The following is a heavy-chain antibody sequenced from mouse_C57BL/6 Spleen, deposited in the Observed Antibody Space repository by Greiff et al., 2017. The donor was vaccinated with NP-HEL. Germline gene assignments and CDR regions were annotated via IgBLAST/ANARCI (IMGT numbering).Heavy chain of an antibody. D-gene: IGHD1-1*01. Sequence: QVQLQQPGAELVRPGSSVKLSCKASGYTFTSYWMHWVKQRPIQGLEWIGNIDPSDSETHYNQKFKDKATLTVDKSSSTAYMQLSSLTSEDSAVYYCAKDYYGSSQYWYFDVWGTGTTVTVSS. V-gene: IGHV1-52*01. J-gene: IGHJ1*03. CDR3: AKDYYGSSQYWYFDV. CDR2: IDPSDSET. CDR1: GYTFTSYW.